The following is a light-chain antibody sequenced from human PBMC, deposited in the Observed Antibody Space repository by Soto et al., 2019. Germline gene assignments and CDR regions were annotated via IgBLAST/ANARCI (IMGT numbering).Light chain of an antibody. V-gene: IGKV3-15*01. CDR2: GAS. J-gene: IGKJ2*01. CDR1: QSVSSN. Sequence: EMVMTQSPATLSVSPGERATLSCRASQSVSSNLAWYQQKPGQAPRLLLYGASTRATGIPARFSGSGSGAEFTLTISGLQSEDFAVYYCQQYNKWPYTFGQGTNLEIK. CDR3: QQYNKWPYT.